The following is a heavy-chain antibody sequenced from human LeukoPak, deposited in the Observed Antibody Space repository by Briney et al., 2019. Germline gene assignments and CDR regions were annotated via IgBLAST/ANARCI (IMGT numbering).Heavy chain of an antibody. CDR2: ISSSGSTI. V-gene: IGHV3-11*04. CDR1: GFTFSDYY. CDR3: ARDRFPGSGKDWFDP. J-gene: IGHJ5*02. D-gene: IGHD3-10*01. Sequence: PGGSLRLSCAASGFTFSDYYMSWIRQAPGKGLEWVSYISSSGSTIYYADSVKGRFTISRDNAKNSLYLQMNSLRAEDTAVYYCARDRFPGSGKDWFDPWGQGTLVTVSS.